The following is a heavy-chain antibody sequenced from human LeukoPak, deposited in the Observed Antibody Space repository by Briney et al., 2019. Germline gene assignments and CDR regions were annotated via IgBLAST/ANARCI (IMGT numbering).Heavy chain of an antibody. J-gene: IGHJ6*03. Sequence: SSETLSLTCTVSGGSISSGSYYWSWIRQPAGKGLEWIGRIYTSGSTNYNPSLKSRVTISVDTSKNQFSLKLSSVTAADTAVYYCARAGRYSNSPFRYYYYMDVWGKGTTVTVSS. CDR1: GGSISSGSYY. D-gene: IGHD4-11*01. V-gene: IGHV4-61*02. CDR3: ARAGRYSNSPFRYYYYMDV. CDR2: IYTSGST.